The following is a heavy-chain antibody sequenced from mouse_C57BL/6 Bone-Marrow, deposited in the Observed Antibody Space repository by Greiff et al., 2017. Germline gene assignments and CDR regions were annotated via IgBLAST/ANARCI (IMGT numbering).Heavy chain of an antibody. Sequence: QVQLKQSGAELVKPGASVKISCKASGYAFSSYWMNWVKQRPGKGLEWIGQIYPGDGDTNYNGKFKGKATLTADKSYSTAYMQHSNLTAEDSAVYSCARCRYGHNWCFDVWGTGTTVTVSS. CDR3: ARCRYGHNWCFDV. D-gene: IGHD1-1*01. V-gene: IGHV1-80*01. J-gene: IGHJ1*03. CDR1: GYAFSSYW. CDR2: IYPGDGDT.